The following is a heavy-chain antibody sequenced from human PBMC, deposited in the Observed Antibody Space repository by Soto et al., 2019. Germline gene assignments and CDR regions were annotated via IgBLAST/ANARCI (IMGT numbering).Heavy chain of an antibody. V-gene: IGHV3-21*01. J-gene: IGHJ3*02. Sequence: EVQLVESGGGLVKPGGSLRLSCAASGFTFSSYSMNWVHQAPGKGLEWVSSISSSSSYIYYADSVKGRFTISRDNAKNSLYLQMNSLRAEDTAVYYCARAPGDYDSSGYYDDAFDIWGQGTMVTVSS. CDR2: ISSSSSYI. CDR3: ARAPGDYDSSGYYDDAFDI. D-gene: IGHD3-22*01. CDR1: GFTFSSYS.